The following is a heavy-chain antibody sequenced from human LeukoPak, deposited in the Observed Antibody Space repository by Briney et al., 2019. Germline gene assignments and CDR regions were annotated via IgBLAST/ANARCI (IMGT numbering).Heavy chain of an antibody. CDR1: GGTFSSYA. J-gene: IGHJ3*02. CDR3: ARGAVEMATIIFGAFDI. Sequence: ASVKVSCKASGGTFSSYAISWVRQALGQGLEWMGGIIPIFGTANYAQKFQGRVTITTDESTSTAYMELSSLRSEDTAVYYCARGAVEMATIIFGAFDIWGQGTMVTVSS. CDR2: IIPIFGTA. V-gene: IGHV1-69*05. D-gene: IGHD5-24*01.